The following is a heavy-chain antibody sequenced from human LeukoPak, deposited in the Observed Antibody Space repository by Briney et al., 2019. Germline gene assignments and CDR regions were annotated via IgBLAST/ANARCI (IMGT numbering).Heavy chain of an antibody. CDR2: IKQDGSEK. CDR3: AREGSLASWPVPESYFQH. J-gene: IGHJ1*01. Sequence: GGSLRLSCAASGFTFSSYWMSWVRQAPGKGLEWVANIKQDGSEKYYVDSVKGRFTISRDNAKNSLYLQMNSLRAEDTAVYYCAREGSLASWPVPESYFQHWGQGTLVTVSS. CDR1: GFTFSSYW. D-gene: IGHD6-19*01. V-gene: IGHV3-7*01.